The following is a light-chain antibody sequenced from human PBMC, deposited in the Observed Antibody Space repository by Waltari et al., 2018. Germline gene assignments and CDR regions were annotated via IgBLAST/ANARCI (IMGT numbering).Light chain of an antibody. CDR2: GAS. CDR3: QQYNNWPWT. CDR1: QSVSSN. V-gene: IGKV3-15*01. J-gene: IGKJ1*01. Sequence: EIVMTQSPATLPVSPGERATLPGRASQSVSSNLAWYQQKPGQAPRPLIYGASTRATGIPARFSGSGSGTEFTLTISSLQSEDFAVYYCQQYNNWPWTFGQGTKVEIK.